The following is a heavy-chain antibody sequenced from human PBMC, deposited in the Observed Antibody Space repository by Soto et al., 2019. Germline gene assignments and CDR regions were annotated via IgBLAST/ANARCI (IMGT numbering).Heavy chain of an antibody. J-gene: IGHJ6*02. V-gene: IGHV4-59*01. CDR3: ARTKSLTIFGVVTAYYGMDV. CDR1: GGSISSYY. CDR2: IYYSGST. D-gene: IGHD3-3*01. Sequence: SETLSLTCTVSGGSISSYYWSWIRQPPGKGLEWIGYIYYSGSTNYNPSLKSRVTISVDTSKNQFSLKLSSVTAADTAVYYCARTKSLTIFGVVTAYYGMDVWGHGTTGAVSS.